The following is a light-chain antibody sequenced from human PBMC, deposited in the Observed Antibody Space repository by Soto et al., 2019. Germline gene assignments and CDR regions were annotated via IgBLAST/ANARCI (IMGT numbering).Light chain of an antibody. CDR1: TSNIGTNT. V-gene: IGLV1-44*01. J-gene: IGLJ1*01. CDR2: GNH. CDR3: AAWDDSRNAYV. Sequence: QSVLTQPPSASGTPGQRVTISCSGRTSNIGTNTVNWYQHLPGTAPKLLVYGNHQRPSGVPDRFSGSKSGTSASLAISGLQSEDEADHYCAAWDDSRNAYVFGTGTKVTVL.